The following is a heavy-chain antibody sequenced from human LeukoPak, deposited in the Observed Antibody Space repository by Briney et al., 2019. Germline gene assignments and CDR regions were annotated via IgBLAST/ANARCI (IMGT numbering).Heavy chain of an antibody. D-gene: IGHD1-1*01. CDR3: ARLWNRWFDP. CDR2: IYPGDSDA. J-gene: IGHJ5*02. CDR1: GYSFTTYW. Sequence: GESLKISCKGSGYSFTTYWIGWVRQMPGKGLEWMGIIYPGDSDARYSPSFQGQVTISADKSISTAYLQWSSLKASDSALYYCARLWNRWFDPWGQGTLVTVSS. V-gene: IGHV5-51*01.